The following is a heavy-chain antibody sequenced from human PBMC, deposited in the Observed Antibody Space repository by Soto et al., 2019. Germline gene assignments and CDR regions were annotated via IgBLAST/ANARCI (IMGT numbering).Heavy chain of an antibody. CDR3: ALRYCSRATCPPLNSYFYMDV. CDR1: GFTFSNYA. D-gene: IGHD2-2*01. V-gene: IGHV3-23*01. J-gene: IGHJ6*03. CDR2: ISGSGGTT. Sequence: TGGSLRLSCAASGFTFSNYAMTWVRQAPGKGLEWVSGISGSGGTTFYAGSVKGRFAISRDNSKNTLYLQMSSLRAEDTAVYFCALRYCSRATCPPLNSYFYMDVWGKGTTVTVSS.